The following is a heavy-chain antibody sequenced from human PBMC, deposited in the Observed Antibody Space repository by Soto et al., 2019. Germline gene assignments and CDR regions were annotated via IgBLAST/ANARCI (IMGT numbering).Heavy chain of an antibody. Sequence: SETLSHTCTVSGGSTSTSSYYWGWIRQPPGKGLEWIGSIYYSGSTYYHPSLKSRVIISVDTSKHQFSLKLRSVTAADSAVYYCARTGLRFTDCDPRGHGTLVAV. J-gene: IGHJ5*02. CDR1: GGSTSTSSYY. CDR3: ARTGLRFTDCDP. V-gene: IGHV4-39*01. D-gene: IGHD2-8*02. CDR2: IYYSGST.